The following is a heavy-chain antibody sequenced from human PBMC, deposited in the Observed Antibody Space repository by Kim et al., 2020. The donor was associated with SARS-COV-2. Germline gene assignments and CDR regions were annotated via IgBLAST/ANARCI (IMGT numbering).Heavy chain of an antibody. Sequence: GGSLRLSCAASGFTFSSYAMSWVRQAPGKGLEWVSVIYSGGSSTYYADSVKGRFTISRDNSKNTLYLQMNSLRAEDTAVYYCAKDREAYCGGDCYYYWGQGTLVTVSS. V-gene: IGHV3-23*03. D-gene: IGHD2-21*02. J-gene: IGHJ4*02. CDR1: GFTFSSYA. CDR3: AKDREAYCGGDCYYY. CDR2: IYSGGSST.